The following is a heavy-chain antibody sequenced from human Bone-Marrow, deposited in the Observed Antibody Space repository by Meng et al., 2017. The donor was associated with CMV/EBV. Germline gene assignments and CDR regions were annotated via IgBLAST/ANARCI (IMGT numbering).Heavy chain of an antibody. CDR2: IRYDGSNK. D-gene: IGHD3-22*01. CDR1: GFTFSSYG. CDR3: ARESYFYETSALGDF. Sequence: GGSLRLSCAASGFTFSSYGMHWVRQAPGKGLEWVAFIRYDGSNKYYADSVKGRFTISRDNAKNTLYLQMNSLRAEDTAVFYCARESYFYETSALGDFWGQGTLVTVSS. J-gene: IGHJ4*02. V-gene: IGHV3-30*02.